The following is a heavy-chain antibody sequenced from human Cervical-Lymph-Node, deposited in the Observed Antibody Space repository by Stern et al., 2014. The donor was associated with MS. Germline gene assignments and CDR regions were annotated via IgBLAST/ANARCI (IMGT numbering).Heavy chain of an antibody. CDR1: GFTFSSYG. CDR3: AKDRGKKWELLY. D-gene: IGHD1-26*01. V-gene: IGHV3-30*18. CDR2: ISYDGSNK. Sequence: VQLVESGGGVVQPGRSLRLSCAASGFTFSSYGMHWVRQAPGKGLEWVAVISYDGSNKYYADSVKGRFTISRDNSKNTLYLQMNSLRAEDTAVYYCAKDRGKKWELLYWGQVTLVTVSS. J-gene: IGHJ4*02.